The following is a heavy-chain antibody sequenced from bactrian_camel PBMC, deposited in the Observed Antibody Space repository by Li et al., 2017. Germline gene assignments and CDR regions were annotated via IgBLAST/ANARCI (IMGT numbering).Heavy chain of an antibody. CDR3: AAERRGGIWYQQDVWDF. J-gene: IGHJ4*01. CDR1: GYTYDTYR. V-gene: IGHV3S40*01. CDR2: IYPDDGRT. Sequence: QLVESGGGSVQAGGSLRLSCAAPGYTYDTYRMGWFRQAPGKEREGIAAIYPDDGRTYDRDSMKGRFSISQDDVNNTVYLQMNSLEPEDTAMYYCAAERRGGIWYQQDVWDFWGQGTQVTVS. D-gene: IGHD6*01.